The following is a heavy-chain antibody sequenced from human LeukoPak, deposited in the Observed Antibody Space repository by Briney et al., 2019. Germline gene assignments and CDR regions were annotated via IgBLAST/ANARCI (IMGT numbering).Heavy chain of an antibody. CDR3: AKDANSGYLDAFDI. CDR1: GFTFSSYG. D-gene: IGHD3-22*01. CDR2: ISYDGSNK. Sequence: GGSLRLSCAASGFTFSSYGMHWVRQAPGKGLEWVAVISYDGSNKYYADSVKGRFTISRDNSKNTLYLQMNSLRAEDTAVYYCAKDANSGYLDAFDIWGQGTMVTVSS. V-gene: IGHV3-30*18. J-gene: IGHJ3*02.